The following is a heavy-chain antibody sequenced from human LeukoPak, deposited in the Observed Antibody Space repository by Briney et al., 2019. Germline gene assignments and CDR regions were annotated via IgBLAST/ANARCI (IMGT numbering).Heavy chain of an antibody. CDR3: AKRGLYGKLS. Sequence: QTGGSLRLSCAASGFIVSTNYMSWVRQAPGKGLEWVSAISGSGGSTYYADSVKGRFTISRDNSKNTLYLQMNSLRAEDTAVYYCAKRGLYGKLSWGQGTLVTVSS. V-gene: IGHV3-23*01. J-gene: IGHJ4*02. D-gene: IGHD3-10*01. CDR1: GFIVSTNY. CDR2: ISGSGGST.